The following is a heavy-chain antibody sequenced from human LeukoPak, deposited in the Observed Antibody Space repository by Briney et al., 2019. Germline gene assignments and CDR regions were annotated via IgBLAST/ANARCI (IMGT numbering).Heavy chain of an antibody. D-gene: IGHD3-9*01. Sequence: ASVKVSCKASGGTFSSYAISWVRQAPGQGLEWVGGIIPIFGTANYAQKFQGRVTITADKSTSTAYMELSSLRSEDTAVYYCASSRGLRYFDWLLYGGSHYGMDVWGKGTTVTVSS. CDR3: ASSRGLRYFDWLLYGGSHYGMDV. CDR2: IIPIFGTA. V-gene: IGHV1-69*06. J-gene: IGHJ6*04. CDR1: GGTFSSYA.